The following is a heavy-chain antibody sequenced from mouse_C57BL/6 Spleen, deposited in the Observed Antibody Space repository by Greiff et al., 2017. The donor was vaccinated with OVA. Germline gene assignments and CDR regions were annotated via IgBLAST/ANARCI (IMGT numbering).Heavy chain of an antibody. V-gene: IGHV1-53*01. CDR1: GYTFTSYW. Sequence: QVQLQQPGTELVKPGASVKLSCKASGYTFTSYWMHWVKQRPGQGLEWIGNINPSNGGTNYNEKFKSKATLTVDKSSSTAYMQLSSLRSEDSAVYDCARGGVGSGSYYFDYWGQGTTLTVSS. CDR2: INPSNGGT. CDR3: ARGGVGSGSYYFDY. D-gene: IGHD3-2*02. J-gene: IGHJ2*01.